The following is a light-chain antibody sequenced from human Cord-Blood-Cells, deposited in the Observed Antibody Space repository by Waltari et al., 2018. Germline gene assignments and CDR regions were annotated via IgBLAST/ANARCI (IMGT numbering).Light chain of an antibody. CDR1: SSNLGNNA. CDR3: AAWDDSLNGPV. CDR2: YDD. V-gene: IGLV1-36*01. Sequence: QSVLTQPPSVSEAPRQRVPIPCSGSSSNLGNNAVNWYQQLPGKAPKLLIYYDDLLPSGVSDRFSGSKSGTSASLAISGLQSEDEADYYCAAWDDSLNGPVFGGGTKLTVL. J-gene: IGLJ3*02.